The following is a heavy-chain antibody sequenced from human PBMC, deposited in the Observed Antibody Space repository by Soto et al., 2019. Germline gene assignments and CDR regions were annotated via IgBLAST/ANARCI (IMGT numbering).Heavy chain of an antibody. Sequence: EVQLLESGGGLVQPGGSLRLSCAASGFTFSSYAMSWVRQAPGKGLEWVSAISGSGGSTYYADSVKGRFTISRDNSKNTMYLQMNSLRAEDTAVYYCAKDLGYGSGSYPYYYYMDVWGKGTTVTVSS. CDR2: ISGSGGST. CDR3: AKDLGYGSGSYPYYYYMDV. CDR1: GFTFSSYA. V-gene: IGHV3-23*01. D-gene: IGHD3-10*01. J-gene: IGHJ6*03.